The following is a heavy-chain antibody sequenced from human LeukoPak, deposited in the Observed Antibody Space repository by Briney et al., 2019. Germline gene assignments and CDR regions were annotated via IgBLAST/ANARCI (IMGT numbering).Heavy chain of an antibody. D-gene: IGHD5-18*01. J-gene: IGHJ4*02. Sequence: GGPLRLSCAASGFTFSSYSMNWVRQAPGKGLEWVSSISSSSSYIYYADSVKGRFTISRDNAKNSLYLQMNSLRAEDTAVYYCASGGYSYGLGLDYWGQGTLVTVSS. V-gene: IGHV3-21*01. CDR2: ISSSSSYI. CDR1: GFTFSSYS. CDR3: ASGGYSYGLGLDY.